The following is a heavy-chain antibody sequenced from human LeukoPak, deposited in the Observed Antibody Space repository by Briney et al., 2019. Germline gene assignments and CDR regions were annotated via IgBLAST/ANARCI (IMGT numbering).Heavy chain of an antibody. CDR1: GYTFIENY. Sequence: GASVKVSCKVSGYTFIENYIHWVRPAPGQGLEWMGLINPHTGAANYSQKFQGRVTMTRETSISTAYMHLTRLKFDDTAVYYCARGKSGYSPWGQGTPVTVSS. CDR2: INPHTGAA. CDR3: ARGKSGYSP. J-gene: IGHJ4*02. V-gene: IGHV1-2*02. D-gene: IGHD3-3*01.